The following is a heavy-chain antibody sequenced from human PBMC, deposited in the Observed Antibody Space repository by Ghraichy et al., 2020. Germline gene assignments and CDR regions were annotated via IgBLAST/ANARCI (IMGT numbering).Heavy chain of an antibody. CDR1: GFTFSSYS. Sequence: GGSLRLSCAASGFTFSSYSMNWVRQAPGKGLEWVSSISSSSSYIYYADSVKGRFTISRDNAKNSLYLQMNSLRAEDTAVYYCARDRLVLNYFDYWGQGTLVTVSS. J-gene: IGHJ4*02. D-gene: IGHD6-19*01. V-gene: IGHV3-21*01. CDR2: ISSSSSYI. CDR3: ARDRLVLNYFDY.